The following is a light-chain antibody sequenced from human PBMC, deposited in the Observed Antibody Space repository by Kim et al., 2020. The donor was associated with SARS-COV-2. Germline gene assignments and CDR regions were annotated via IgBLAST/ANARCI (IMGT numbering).Light chain of an antibody. J-gene: IGKJ4*01. CDR2: HAS. Sequence: SASGGDRVTITCQTTQDINRFVNWYQQKPGKAPKLLIYHASNLEAGVPSRISGSGSGTDYTFTISSLQPEDIATYYCQQFEDLPPTFGGGTKVEI. CDR3: QQFEDLPPT. CDR1: QDINRF. V-gene: IGKV1-33*01.